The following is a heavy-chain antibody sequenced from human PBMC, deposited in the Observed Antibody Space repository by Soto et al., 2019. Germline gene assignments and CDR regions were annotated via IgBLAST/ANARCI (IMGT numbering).Heavy chain of an antibody. J-gene: IGHJ4*02. V-gene: IGHV4-59*01. CDR3: ARSVAVPGAHIDY. D-gene: IGHD6-19*01. CDR2: VYYTGST. Sequence: SETLSLTCSVSGGSISGSYWSWIRQSPGEGLEWLGYVYYTGSTNYSPSLRSRVSISVDTSKNEFSLRLSSVTAADTAVYFCARSVAVPGAHIDYWGQGTQVTVSS. CDR1: GGSISGSY.